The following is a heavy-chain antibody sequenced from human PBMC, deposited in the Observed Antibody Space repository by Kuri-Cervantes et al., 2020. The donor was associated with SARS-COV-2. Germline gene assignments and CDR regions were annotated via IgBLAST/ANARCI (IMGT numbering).Heavy chain of an antibody. CDR3: ARDCSTGLCTSFDY. CDR2: IRYDGSET. D-gene: IGHD2-8*02. CDR1: GFTFSSYA. J-gene: IGHJ4*02. Sequence: GESLKISCAASGFTFSSYAMHWVRQAPGKGLEWVAYIRYDGSETYYADSVKGRFSISRDNSKNSLYVQMDSLTPEDMAMYYCARDCSTGLCTSFDYWGQGTLVTVSS. V-gene: IGHV3-30*04.